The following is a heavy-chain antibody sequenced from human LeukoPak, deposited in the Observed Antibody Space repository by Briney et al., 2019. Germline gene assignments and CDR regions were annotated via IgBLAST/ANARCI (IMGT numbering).Heavy chain of an antibody. D-gene: IGHD6-19*01. Sequence: GGSLRLSCAASKLTFSHYWMHWVRQAPGKGLEWVADIMQGGSQIGYVDSVKGRFTISRDDAKNSLSLEMSSLRVEDTAVYYCAKGSGWLIDYWGQGTLVTVSS. V-gene: IGHV3-7*01. CDR1: KLTFSHYW. CDR3: AKGSGWLIDY. CDR2: IMQGGSQI. J-gene: IGHJ4*02.